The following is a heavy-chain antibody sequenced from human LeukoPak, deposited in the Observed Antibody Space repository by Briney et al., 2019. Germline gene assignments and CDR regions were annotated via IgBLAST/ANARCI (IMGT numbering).Heavy chain of an antibody. J-gene: IGHJ6*03. V-gene: IGHV3-23*01. Sequence: GGSLRLSCAASGFTFSSYSMNWVRQAPGKGLEWVSGISPSGDITYYADSVKGRFTISRDNSKNTLYLQMNSLRAEDTAVYYCAKDRGRPVTTYYYYYYMDVWGKGTTVTVSS. CDR2: ISPSGDIT. CDR3: AKDRGRPVTTYYYYYYMDV. D-gene: IGHD4-17*01. CDR1: GFTFSSYS.